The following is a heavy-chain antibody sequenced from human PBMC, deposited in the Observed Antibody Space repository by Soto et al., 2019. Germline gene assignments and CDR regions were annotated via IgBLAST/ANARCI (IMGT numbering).Heavy chain of an antibody. CDR1: GFTFSNYW. J-gene: IGHJ4*02. V-gene: IGHV3-7*01. CDR3: ARETYGDPFDY. Sequence: EVQLVESGGGLVQPGGSLRLSCAASGFTFSNYWMSWVRQAPGKGLEWVANIKQDGSEKYYVDSVKGRFTISRDNAKNSLDLQMNSLRAEDTAVYYCARETYGDPFDYWGQGTLVTVSS. D-gene: IGHD4-17*01. CDR2: IKQDGSEK.